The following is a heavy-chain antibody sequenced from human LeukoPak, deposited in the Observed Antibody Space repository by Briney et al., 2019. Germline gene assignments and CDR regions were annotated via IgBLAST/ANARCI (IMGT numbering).Heavy chain of an antibody. CDR3: AVGDYHGSESYANY. D-gene: IGHD3-10*01. Sequence: SETLSLTCAVYGWSFSGQYWGWIRQPPGKGLEWIGEINHGGSISYNASLKSRVTMSLDTSKNQFSLKLSSVTAADTAVYYCAVGDYHGSESYANYWGQGTLVTVSS. J-gene: IGHJ4*02. CDR2: INHGGSI. CDR1: GWSFSGQY. V-gene: IGHV4-34*01.